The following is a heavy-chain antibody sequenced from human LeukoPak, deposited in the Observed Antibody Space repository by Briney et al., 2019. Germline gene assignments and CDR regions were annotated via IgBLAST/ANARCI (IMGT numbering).Heavy chain of an antibody. J-gene: IGHJ3*02. V-gene: IGHV4-59*08. CDR3: ARLFPSYDYVWGSYRINAFDT. Sequence: SETLSLTCTVSGGSISSYYWSWIRQPPGKGLECIAYIYYSGSTNYNPSLKSRVTISVDTSKNQFSLKLSSVTAADTAVYYCARLFPSYDYVWGSYRINAFDTWGQGTMVTVSS. CDR1: GGSISSYY. CDR2: IYYSGST. D-gene: IGHD3-16*02.